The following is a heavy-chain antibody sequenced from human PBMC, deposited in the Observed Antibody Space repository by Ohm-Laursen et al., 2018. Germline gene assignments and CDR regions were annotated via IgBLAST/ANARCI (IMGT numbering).Heavy chain of an antibody. Sequence: SLRLSCAASGFTFSNFWMHWVRQAPGKGLEWVSSISGDVNYIYYADSVKGRFTISRDNAKSSLYLQMHSLRGDDTAVYYCARDATAGGNLGWGQGTLVTVSS. CDR1: GFTFSNFW. J-gene: IGHJ4*02. CDR2: ISGDVNYI. V-gene: IGHV3-21*01. CDR3: ARDATAGGNLG. D-gene: IGHD6-13*01.